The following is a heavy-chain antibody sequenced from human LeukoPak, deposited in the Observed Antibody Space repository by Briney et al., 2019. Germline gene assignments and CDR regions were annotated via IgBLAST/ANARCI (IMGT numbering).Heavy chain of an antibody. J-gene: IGHJ5*02. V-gene: IGHV4-59*12. D-gene: IGHD3-9*01. Sequence: SETLSLTCTVSGGSISSYYWSWIRQPPGKGLEWIGYIYYSGSTNYNPSLNSRVTVSVDTSQSQFSLKLSSVTAADTAVYYCARVYYDILTGYLNWFDPWGQGTLVTVSS. CDR1: GGSISSYY. CDR3: ARVYYDILTGYLNWFDP. CDR2: IYYSGST.